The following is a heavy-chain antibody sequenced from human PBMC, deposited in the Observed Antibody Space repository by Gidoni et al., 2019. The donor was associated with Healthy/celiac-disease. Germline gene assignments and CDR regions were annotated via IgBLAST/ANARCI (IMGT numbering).Heavy chain of an antibody. J-gene: IGHJ6*02. V-gene: IGHV3-53*01. CDR1: GFTVSSHY. CDR3: AMGYYDSSGYTPYYYYYGMDV. CDR2: IYSGGST. D-gene: IGHD3-22*01. Sequence: EVQLVESGGGLIQPGGSLRLSCAASGFTVSSHYMSWVRQAPGKGLEWVSVIYSGGSTYYADSVKGRFTISRDNSKNTLYLQMNSLRAEDTAVYYCAMGYYDSSGYTPYYYYYGMDVWGQGTTVTVSS.